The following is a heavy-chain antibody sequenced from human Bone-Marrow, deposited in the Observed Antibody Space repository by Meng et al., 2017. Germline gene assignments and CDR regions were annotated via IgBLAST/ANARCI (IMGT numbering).Heavy chain of an antibody. CDR1: GLTFSSYA. CDR2: ISGSGGST. Sequence: GESLKISCAASGLTFSSYAMSWVRQAPGKGLEWVSAISGSGGSTYYADSVKGRFTISRDNSKNTLYLQMNSLRAEDTAVYYCAKDRVVSIDYWGQGTLVTVSS. CDR3: AKDRVVSIDY. D-gene: IGHD3-10*01. V-gene: IGHV3-23*01. J-gene: IGHJ4*02.